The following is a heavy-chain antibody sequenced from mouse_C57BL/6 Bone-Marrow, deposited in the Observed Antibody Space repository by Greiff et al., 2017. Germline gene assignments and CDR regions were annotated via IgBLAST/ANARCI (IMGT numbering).Heavy chain of an antibody. V-gene: IGHV1-80*01. CDR1: GYAFSSYW. CDR2: IYPGDGDT. J-gene: IGHJ1*03. D-gene: IGHD1-1*01. CDR3: ARCATHYYGSSHWYIDV. Sequence: QVQLKESGAELVKPGASVTISCKASGYAFSSYWMNWVKQRPGKGLEWIGPIYPGDGDTNYNGKFKGKATLTADKSSSTAYMQLRSLTSEDSAVYVCARCATHYYGSSHWYIDVWGTGTTVTVSS.